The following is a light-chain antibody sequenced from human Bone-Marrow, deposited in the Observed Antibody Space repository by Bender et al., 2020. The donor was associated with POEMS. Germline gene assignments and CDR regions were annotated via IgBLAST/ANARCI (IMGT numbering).Light chain of an antibody. CDR1: SSDVGGYSF. V-gene: IGLV2-14*03. Sequence: QSALTQPASVSGSPGQSITISCTGTSSDVGGYSFVSWYQQHPGKVPKLMIYDVSRRPSGISDRFAGSKSGDTASLTISGLQADDEADYYCSSYTTTSVFGTGTKVVVL. J-gene: IGLJ1*01. CDR2: DVS. CDR3: SSYTTTSV.